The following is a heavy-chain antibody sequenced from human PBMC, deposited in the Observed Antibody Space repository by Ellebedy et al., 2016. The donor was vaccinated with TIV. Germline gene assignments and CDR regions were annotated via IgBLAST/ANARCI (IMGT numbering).Heavy chain of an antibody. CDR2: VNQDGTVD. J-gene: IGHJ4*02. D-gene: IGHD2-2*01. V-gene: IGHV3-7*01. Sequence: GESLKISXETSELTFWMNWVRQAPGKGLEWVASVNQDGTVDHYVDSVRGRFTVSRDNAKSSIYLQMNSLRAGDTAMYYCLPAGGSSRWGQGTLVTVSS. CDR1: ELTFW. CDR3: LPAGGSSR.